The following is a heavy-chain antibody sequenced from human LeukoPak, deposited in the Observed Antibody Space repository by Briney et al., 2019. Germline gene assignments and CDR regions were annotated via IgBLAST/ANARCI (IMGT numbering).Heavy chain of an antibody. V-gene: IGHV3-21*01. CDR2: ISGNNFWI. Sequence: PGGSLRLSCAVSGFTFSSYSMNWVRQAPGKGLEWVSAISGNNFWIYYADSVKGRFTISRDNAKNSLYLQMDSLRADDTAVYYCARKVPSAQSDFWGQGTLITVSS. CDR3: ARKVPSAQSDF. J-gene: IGHJ4*02. CDR1: GFTFSSYS.